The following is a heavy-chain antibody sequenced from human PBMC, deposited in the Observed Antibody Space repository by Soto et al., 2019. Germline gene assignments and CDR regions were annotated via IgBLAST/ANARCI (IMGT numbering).Heavy chain of an antibody. V-gene: IGHV3-21*01. J-gene: IGHJ4*02. CDR2: ISSSSSDI. CDR3: AREGILTGYSFDY. D-gene: IGHD3-9*01. CDR1: EFTFSGYS. Sequence: PGGSLRLSCAASEFTFSGYSMNWVRQAPGKGMGWVSSISSSSSDIYYADSVKGRFTISRDNAKNSLYLQMNSLRAEDTAVYYCAREGILTGYSFDYWGQGTLVTVSS.